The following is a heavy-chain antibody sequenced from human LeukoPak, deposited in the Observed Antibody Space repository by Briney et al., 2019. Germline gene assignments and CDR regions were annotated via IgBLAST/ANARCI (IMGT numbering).Heavy chain of an antibody. D-gene: IGHD5-18*01. Sequence: SVKVSCKASGGTFSSYAISWVRQAPGQGLEWMGGLIPIFGTADYAQKFQGRVTITADESTSTAYMELSSLRSEDTAVYYCARDGRDTAMGDYWGQGTLVTVSS. CDR1: GGTFSSYA. J-gene: IGHJ4*02. V-gene: IGHV1-69*01. CDR2: LIPIFGTA. CDR3: ARDGRDTAMGDY.